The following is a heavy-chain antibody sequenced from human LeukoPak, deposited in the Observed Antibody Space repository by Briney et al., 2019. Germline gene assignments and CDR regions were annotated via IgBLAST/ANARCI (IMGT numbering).Heavy chain of an antibody. V-gene: IGHV4-31*03. J-gene: IGHJ3*02. CDR1: GGSISSGGYY. Sequence: SETLSLTCTVSGGSISSGGYYWSWLPPHQGQGLVWIVYIYYSGSAYYNPSLKSRVTISVGTSKNQYSLKLSSVTAADTAVYYCARVSQRGKDAFDIWGQGTMVTVSS. CDR2: IYYSGSA. D-gene: IGHD3-10*01. CDR3: ARVSQRGKDAFDI.